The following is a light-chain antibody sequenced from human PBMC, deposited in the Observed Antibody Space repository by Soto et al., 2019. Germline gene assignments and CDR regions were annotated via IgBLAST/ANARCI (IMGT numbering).Light chain of an antibody. CDR3: GTWDSSLSTFV. V-gene: IGLV1-51*01. CDR1: SSNIGNNY. J-gene: IGLJ1*01. CDR2: ENN. Sequence: QSVSTQPPSVSAAPGQRVTISCSGSSSNIGNNYVSWYQQLPGTAPKLLIYENNKRPSGIPDRFSGSKSGTSATLGITGLQTEDEADYYCGTWDSSLSTFVFGTGTKVTVL.